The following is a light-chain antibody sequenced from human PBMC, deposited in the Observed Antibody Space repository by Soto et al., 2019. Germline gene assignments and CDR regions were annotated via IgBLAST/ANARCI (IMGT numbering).Light chain of an antibody. CDR3: SSYAGINILYI. CDR1: SRDVGGYDC. Sequence: QSVLTQPPSASGSPGQSVTISCTGTSRDVGGYDCVSWYQQHPGKAPKLMMYEVSKRPSGVPDRLSGSKSGNTASLTVSGLQPEDEADYYCSSYAGINILYIFGSGTKVTVL. CDR2: EVS. V-gene: IGLV2-8*01. J-gene: IGLJ1*01.